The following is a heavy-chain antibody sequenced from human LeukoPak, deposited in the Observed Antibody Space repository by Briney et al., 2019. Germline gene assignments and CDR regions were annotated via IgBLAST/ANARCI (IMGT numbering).Heavy chain of an antibody. CDR3: AGSMIPTYYYYYYMDV. Sequence: TSETLSLTCTVSGGSISSYYWSWIRQPPGKGLEWIGYIYYSGSTNYNPSLKSRVTISVDTSKNQFSLKLSSVTAADTAVYYCAGSMIPTYYYYYYMDVWGKGTTVTISS. D-gene: IGHD3-22*01. CDR1: GGSISSYY. CDR2: IYYSGST. V-gene: IGHV4-59*01. J-gene: IGHJ6*03.